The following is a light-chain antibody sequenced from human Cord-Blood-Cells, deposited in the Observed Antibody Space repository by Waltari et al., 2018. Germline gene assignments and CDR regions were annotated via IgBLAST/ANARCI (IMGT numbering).Light chain of an antibody. CDR1: SSDVGGYNY. J-gene: IGLJ1*01. V-gene: IGLV2-14*01. CDR2: HVS. CDR3: SSYTSSSTV. Sequence: QSALTQPASVSGSPGQSITISCTGTSSDVGGYNYVSWYQQHPGKAPKLMIFHVSNRPSGFSSLFSGSKSGNTASLPISGLQAEDESDYYCSSYTSSSTVFGTGTKVTVL.